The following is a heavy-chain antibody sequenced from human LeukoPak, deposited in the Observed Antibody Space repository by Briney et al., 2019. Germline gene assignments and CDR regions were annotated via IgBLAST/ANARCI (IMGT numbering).Heavy chain of an antibody. CDR2: INAGNGNT. CDR1: GYTFTSYA. V-gene: IGHV1-3*01. CDR3: ARARYYYDSSDHLDY. D-gene: IGHD3-22*01. Sequence: ASVKVSCKASGYTFTSYAMHWVRQAPGQRLEWMGWINAGNGNTKYSQKFQGRVTITRDTSASTAYMELSSLRSEDTAVYYCARARYYYDSSDHLDYWGQGTLVTVSS. J-gene: IGHJ4*02.